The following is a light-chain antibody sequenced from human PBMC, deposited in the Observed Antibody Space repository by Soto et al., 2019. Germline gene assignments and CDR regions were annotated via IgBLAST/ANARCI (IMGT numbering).Light chain of an antibody. CDR2: DAS. Sequence: DMQMTQSPSSLSASVGDRVTITCQASQDISNYLNWYQQKPGKAPKLLIYDASDLETGVPSRFSGSGYGTDFTFTISSLQPEEIATNYCQEYDNLPFGGGTTVASK. J-gene: IGKJ4*02. V-gene: IGKV1-33*01. CDR1: QDISNY. CDR3: QEYDNLP.